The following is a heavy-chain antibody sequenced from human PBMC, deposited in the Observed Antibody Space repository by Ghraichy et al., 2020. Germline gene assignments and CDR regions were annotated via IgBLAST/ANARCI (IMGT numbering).Heavy chain of an antibody. J-gene: IGHJ6*03. D-gene: IGHD3-9*01. V-gene: IGHV3-21*06. CDR3: ARAIRLTGFPMDV. CDR1: GFRFNNYN. CDR2: ISSGSSYI. Sequence: SCAASGFRFNNYNMNWVRQAPGEGLEWVSSISSGSSYIYYADSVKGRFTISRDNANNSLYLQMNSLRAEDTAVYYCARAIRLTGFPMDVWGNGTTVSVSS.